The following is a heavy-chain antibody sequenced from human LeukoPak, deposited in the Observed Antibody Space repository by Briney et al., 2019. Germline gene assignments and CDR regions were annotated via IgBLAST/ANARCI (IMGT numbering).Heavy chain of an antibody. J-gene: IGHJ5*02. V-gene: IGHV1-2*02. D-gene: IGHD2-2*01. Sequence: ASAKVSCKASGHTFTGYYMHWVRQAPGQGLEWMGWTNPNSGGTNYAQKFQGRVTMTRDTSISTAYMELSRLRSDDTAVYYCARGGPAAIIADYNWFDPWGQGTLVTVSS. CDR2: TNPNSGGT. CDR1: GHTFTGYY. CDR3: ARGGPAAIIADYNWFDP.